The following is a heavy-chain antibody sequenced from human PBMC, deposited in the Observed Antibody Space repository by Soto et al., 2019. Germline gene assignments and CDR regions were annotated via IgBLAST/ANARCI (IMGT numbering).Heavy chain of an antibody. J-gene: IGHJ6*02. D-gene: IGHD6-6*01. CDR2: IWYDGSNK. CDR3: ARDCIAARSYYYYGMDV. CDR1: GFTFSSYG. Sequence: PGGSLRLSCAASGFTFSSYGMHWVRQAPGKGLEWVAVIWYDGSNKYYADSVKGRFTISRDNSKNTLYLQMNSLRAEDTAVYYCARDCIAARSYYYYGMDVWGQGTTVTVSS. V-gene: IGHV3-33*01.